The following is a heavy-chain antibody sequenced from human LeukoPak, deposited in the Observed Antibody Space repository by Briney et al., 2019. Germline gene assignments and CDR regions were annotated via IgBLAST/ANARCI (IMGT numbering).Heavy chain of an antibody. D-gene: IGHD6-6*01. Sequence: SETLSLTCAVSGGSISSGGYSWSWIRQPPGKGLEWIGYIYHSGSTYYNPSLKSRVTISVDTSKNQFSLKLSSVTAADTAVYYCARGAISSSSGVVGARTNWFDPWGQGTLVTVSS. J-gene: IGHJ5*02. CDR2: IYHSGST. CDR1: GGSISSGGYS. CDR3: ARGAISSSSGVVGARTNWFDP. V-gene: IGHV4-30-2*01.